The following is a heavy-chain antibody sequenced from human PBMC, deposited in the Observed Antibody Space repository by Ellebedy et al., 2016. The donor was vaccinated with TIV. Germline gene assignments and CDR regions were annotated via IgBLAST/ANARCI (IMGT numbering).Heavy chain of an antibody. J-gene: IGHJ4*02. D-gene: IGHD6-19*01. V-gene: IGHV3-7*03. Sequence: GESLKISCAASGFTFSSHWMNWVRQAPGKGLEWVANINEDGSDRYYVDSVKGRFTISRDNAKSSLYLQMNSLRAEDTAVYYCARGPMWLVREGVDYWGQGALVTVSS. CDR3: ARGPMWLVREGVDY. CDR2: INEDGSDR. CDR1: GFTFSSHW.